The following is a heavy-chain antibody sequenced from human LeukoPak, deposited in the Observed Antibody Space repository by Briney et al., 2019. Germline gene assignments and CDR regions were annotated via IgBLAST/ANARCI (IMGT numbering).Heavy chain of an antibody. CDR1: GFTFSSYA. CDR2: ISGSGGST. Sequence: PGGSLRLSCAASGFTFSSYAMSWVRQAPGKGLEWVSAISGSGGSTYYADSVKGRFTISRDDSKNTLYLQMNSLKTEDTAVYYCTRGGRSGEFDYWGQGTLVTVSS. J-gene: IGHJ4*02. V-gene: IGHV3-23*01. D-gene: IGHD3-16*01. CDR3: TRGGRSGEFDY.